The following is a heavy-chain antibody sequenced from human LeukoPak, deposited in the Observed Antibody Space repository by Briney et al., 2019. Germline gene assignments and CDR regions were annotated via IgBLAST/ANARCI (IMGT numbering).Heavy chain of an antibody. Sequence: PGGSLRLSCAASGFTFSSYSMNWVRQPPGKGLEWVSSISSSSSYIYYADSVKGRFTISRDNAKNSLYLQMNSLRAGDTAVYYCARSLDFRVVVVAVHFDYWGQGTLVTVSS. CDR3: ARSLDFRVVVVAVHFDY. CDR1: GFTFSSYS. J-gene: IGHJ4*02. D-gene: IGHD2-15*01. V-gene: IGHV3-21*01. CDR2: ISSSSSYI.